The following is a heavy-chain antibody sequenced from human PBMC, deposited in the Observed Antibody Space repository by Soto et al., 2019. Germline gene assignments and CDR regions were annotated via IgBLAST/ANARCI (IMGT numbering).Heavy chain of an antibody. CDR3: ARAYGAASFDL. V-gene: IGHV1-8*02. J-gene: IGHJ5*02. CDR1: GYTFSGFD. CDR2: VSPNSGNT. Sequence: QVQLVQSGAEVRKSGASVKVSCKASGYTFSGFDIHWVRQATGQGLEWMGWVSPNSGNTGYAQRFQGRLTMTRDTSKSTAYMEITSLTSENTAMYYCARAYGAASFDLWGQGTLVTASS. D-gene: IGHD3-10*01.